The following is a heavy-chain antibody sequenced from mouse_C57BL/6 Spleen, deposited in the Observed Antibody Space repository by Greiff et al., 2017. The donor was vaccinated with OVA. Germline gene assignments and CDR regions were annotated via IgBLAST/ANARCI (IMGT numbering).Heavy chain of an antibody. V-gene: IGHV5-16*01. CDR1: GFTFSDYY. J-gene: IGHJ2*01. Sequence: EVNLVESEGGLVQPGSSMKLSCTASGFTFSDYYMAWVRQVPEKGLEWVANINYDGSSTYYLDSLKSRFIISRDNATNILYLQMSSLKSEDTATYYCARITGTGPFDYWGQGTTLTVSS. D-gene: IGHD4-1*01. CDR3: ARITGTGPFDY. CDR2: INYDGSST.